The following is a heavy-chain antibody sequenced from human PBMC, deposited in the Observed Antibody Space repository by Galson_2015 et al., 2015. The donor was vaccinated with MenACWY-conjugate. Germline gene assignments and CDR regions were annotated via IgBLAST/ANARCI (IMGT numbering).Heavy chain of an antibody. V-gene: IGHV3-7*03. J-gene: IGHJ4*02. Sequence: SLRLSCAASGFIFNNYWMSWVRQVPGKGPEWVTNIKQDGSEKYYVDSVRGRFTISRDNAKNSLYLQMSSLRAEDTAVYYCARDLGFYCSRNDCYSPYWGQGTVVTVSS. D-gene: IGHD2-2*01. CDR2: IKQDGSEK. CDR3: ARDLGFYCSRNDCYSPY. CDR1: GFIFNNYW.